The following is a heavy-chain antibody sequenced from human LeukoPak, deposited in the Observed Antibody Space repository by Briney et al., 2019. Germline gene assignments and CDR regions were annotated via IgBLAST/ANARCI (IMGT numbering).Heavy chain of an antibody. J-gene: IGHJ4*02. V-gene: IGHV5-10-1*01. Sequence: GESLKISCKGSGYSFTSYWISWVRQMPGKGLEWMGRIDPSDSYTNYSPSFQGHVTISADKSISTAYLQWSSLEASDTAMYYCARFNVAGISHFDYWGQGTLVTVSS. D-gene: IGHD6-19*01. CDR2: IDPSDSYT. CDR3: ARFNVAGISHFDY. CDR1: GYSFTSYW.